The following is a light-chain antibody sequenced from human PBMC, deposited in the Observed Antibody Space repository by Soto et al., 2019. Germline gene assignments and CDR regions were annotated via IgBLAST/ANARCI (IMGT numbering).Light chain of an antibody. CDR1: QDIGNY. V-gene: IGKV1-33*01. J-gene: IGKJ4*01. CDR3: QQYDNLPLT. Sequence: DIQMTQSPSSLSASVGYRVPITCQASQDIGNYLNGYQQKPGNAPKLLIYDASNLETGVPSRFSGGGSATYFTFTISSLQPEDIATYYCQQYDNLPLTFGGGTKVDI. CDR2: DAS.